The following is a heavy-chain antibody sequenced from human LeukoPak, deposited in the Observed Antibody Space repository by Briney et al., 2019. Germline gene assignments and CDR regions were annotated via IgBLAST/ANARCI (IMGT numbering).Heavy chain of an antibody. J-gene: IGHJ6*02. CDR2: IRYDGSNK. CDR1: GFTFSSYG. CDR3: AKFAGYGSGSYPSQDYYYYGMDV. Sequence: PGGSLRLSCAASGFTFSSYGMHWVRQAPGKGLEWVAFIRYDGSNKYYADSVKGRFTISRDNSKNTLYLQMNSLRAEDTAVYYCAKFAGYGSGSYPSQDYYYYGMDVWGQGTMVTVSS. D-gene: IGHD3-10*01. V-gene: IGHV3-30*02.